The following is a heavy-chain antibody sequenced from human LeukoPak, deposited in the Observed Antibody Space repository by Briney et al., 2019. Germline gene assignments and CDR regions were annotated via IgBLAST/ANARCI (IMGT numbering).Heavy chain of an antibody. CDR3: ARHYYGSGSYYNFGY. CDR1: VGSLSSYY. J-gene: IGHJ4*02. V-gene: IGHV4-59*08. Sequence: PSETLSLTCTVSVGSLSSYYWSWIRQPPGGGLEWIGYIYYSGSTNYNPSLTSRVTISVDTSKNQFSLKLSSVTAADTAVYYCARHYYGSGSYYNFGYWGQGTLVTVSS. CDR2: IYYSGST. D-gene: IGHD3-10*01.